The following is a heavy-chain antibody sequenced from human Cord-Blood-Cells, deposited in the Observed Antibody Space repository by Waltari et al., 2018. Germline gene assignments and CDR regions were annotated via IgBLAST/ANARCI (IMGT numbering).Heavy chain of an antibody. CDR2: IYYQGIT. J-gene: IGHJ4*02. CDR3: ARHLFGAEYEYSSSSFGIGIDY. Sequence: QLQLQASGPGMVKPSETLSPTCTVSRGPIRSSSYSWGWIDQPPGKGLGWIGGIYYQGITFYNPSRKRRVTISVYTSKNQFSLKLSSVTAADTAVYYCARHLFGAEYEYSSSSFGIGIDYWGQGTLVTVSS. V-gene: IGHV4-39*01. D-gene: IGHD6-6*01. CDR1: RGPIRSSSYS.